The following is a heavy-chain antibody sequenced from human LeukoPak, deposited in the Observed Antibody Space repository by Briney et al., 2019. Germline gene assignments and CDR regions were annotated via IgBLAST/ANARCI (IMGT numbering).Heavy chain of an antibody. D-gene: IGHD5-18*01. V-gene: IGHV4-34*01. CDR1: GGSFSGYY. J-gene: IGHJ6*03. CDR3: ARTTEGGYSYGYFYYYYMDV. CDR2: INHSGST. Sequence: PSETLSLTCAVYGGSFSGYYWSWIRQPPGKGLEWIGEINHSGSTNYNPSLTSRVTISVETSTNQFSLKLSSVTAAATAVYYCARTTEGGYSYGYFYYYYMDVWGKGTTVTISS.